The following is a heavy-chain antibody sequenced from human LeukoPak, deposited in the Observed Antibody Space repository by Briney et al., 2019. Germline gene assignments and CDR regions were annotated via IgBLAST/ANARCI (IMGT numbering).Heavy chain of an antibody. D-gene: IGHD4-23*01. Sequence: ASVKVSCKVSEYTFIDYYIHWVQQAPGKGLEWMGLVDPEDGETIYAEKFQGRVTMTADTSTDTASMDLNSLKSEDTAVYYCATRAKVDSGGFDYWGQGTLVTVSS. J-gene: IGHJ4*02. CDR1: EYTFIDYY. CDR2: VDPEDGET. CDR3: ATRAKVDSGGFDY. V-gene: IGHV1-69-2*01.